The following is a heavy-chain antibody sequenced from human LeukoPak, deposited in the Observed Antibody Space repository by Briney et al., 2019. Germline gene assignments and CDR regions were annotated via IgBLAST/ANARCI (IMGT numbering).Heavy chain of an antibody. J-gene: IGHJ4*02. CDR2: IIPILGIA. D-gene: IGHD5-12*01. Sequence: EASVKVSCKASGVTFSSYAISWVRQAPGQGLEWMGRIIPILGIANYAQKFQGRVTITADKSTSTAYMELSSLRPEDTAVYYCARVSSGGRYSGYDGDYWGQGTLVTVSS. V-gene: IGHV1-69*04. CDR3: ARVSSGGRYSGYDGDY. CDR1: GVTFSSYA.